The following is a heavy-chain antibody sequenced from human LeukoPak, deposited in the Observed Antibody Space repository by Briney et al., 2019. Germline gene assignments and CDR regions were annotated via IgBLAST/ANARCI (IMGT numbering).Heavy chain of an antibody. CDR1: GFTFRNYW. CDR2: IRGDGNAQ. Sequence: QPGGSLRLSCAASGFTFRNYWMTWVRQARGKGLEWVANIRGDGNAQYYVDSVKGRFTVSRDNAKNTLYLQMNSLRVEDTAVYYCAAGGGWDPSFGVVTHIDAWGKGTTVAVS. V-gene: IGHV3-7*01. D-gene: IGHD3-3*01. CDR3: AAGGGWDPSFGVVTHIDA. J-gene: IGHJ6*03.